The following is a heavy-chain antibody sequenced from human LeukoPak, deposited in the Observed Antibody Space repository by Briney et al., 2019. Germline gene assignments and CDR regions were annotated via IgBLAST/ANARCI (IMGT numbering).Heavy chain of an antibody. CDR1: GYTFTGYY. D-gene: IGHD6-13*01. Sequence: ASVKVSFKASGYTFTGYYMHWVRQAPGQGLEWMGWINPNSGGTNYAQKFQGRVTMTRDTSISTAYMELSRLRSDDTAVYYCATGYSPLYYFDYWGQGTLATVSS. J-gene: IGHJ4*02. CDR2: INPNSGGT. V-gene: IGHV1-2*02. CDR3: ATGYSPLYYFDY.